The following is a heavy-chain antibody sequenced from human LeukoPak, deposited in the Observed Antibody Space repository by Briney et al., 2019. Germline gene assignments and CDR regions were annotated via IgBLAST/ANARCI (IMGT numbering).Heavy chain of an antibody. CDR1: GFTFTNFG. Sequence: GGSLRLSCAASGFTFTNFGMNWVRQAPGKGLEWVSSISTSSSYRYYVDSVKGGFTISRDNAKNSLYLQMNSLRAEDTAVYYCTRGGTRVTTISSLDYWGQGTLVTVSS. J-gene: IGHJ4*02. D-gene: IGHD5-12*01. V-gene: IGHV3-21*01. CDR2: ISTSSSYR. CDR3: TRGGTRVTTISSLDY.